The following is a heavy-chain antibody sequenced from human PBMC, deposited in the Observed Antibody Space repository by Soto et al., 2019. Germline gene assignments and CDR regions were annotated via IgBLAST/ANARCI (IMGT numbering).Heavy chain of an antibody. Sequence: QVQLQQWGAGLLKPSETLSLTCDVYGGSFNDYYWSWIRQPPGKGLGWIGEIDHGASTNYNPSPSLKCRVTISLDASKNHFSLRMTSVTAPDTAVYYCARRGSSCRVFALWGQGTLVTVSS. V-gene: IGHV4-34*01. CDR2: IDHGAST. CDR3: ARRGSSCRVFAL. CDR1: GGSFNDYY. D-gene: IGHD6-13*01. J-gene: IGHJ5*02.